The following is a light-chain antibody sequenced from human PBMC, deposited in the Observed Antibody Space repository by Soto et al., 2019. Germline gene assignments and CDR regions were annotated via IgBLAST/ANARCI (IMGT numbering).Light chain of an antibody. V-gene: IGLV1-40*01. CDR1: SSNIGAGYD. Sequence: QSVLTQPPSVSGAPGQRVTISCTGSSSNIGAGYDVHWYQQLPGTAPKLLIYGNNNRPSGVPDRFSGSKSGTIASLAITGLQAEDEADYYCQSYDSSLSGVVFGGGTKLTVL. J-gene: IGLJ2*01. CDR3: QSYDSSLSGVV. CDR2: GNN.